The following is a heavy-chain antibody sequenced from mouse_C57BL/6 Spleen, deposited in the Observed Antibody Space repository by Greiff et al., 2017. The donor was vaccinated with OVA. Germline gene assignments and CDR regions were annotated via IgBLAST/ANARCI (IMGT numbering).Heavy chain of an antibody. CDR2: ISDGGSYT. D-gene: IGHD4-1*01. V-gene: IGHV5-4*01. J-gene: IGHJ3*01. CDR1: GFTFSSYA. Sequence: EVQLVESGGGLVKPGGSLKLSCAASGFTFSSYAMSWVRQTPEKRLEWVATISDGGSYTYYPDNVKGRFTISRDNAKNNLYLQMSHLKSEDTAMYYCARDSWAPFAYWGQGTLVTVSA. CDR3: ARDSWAPFAY.